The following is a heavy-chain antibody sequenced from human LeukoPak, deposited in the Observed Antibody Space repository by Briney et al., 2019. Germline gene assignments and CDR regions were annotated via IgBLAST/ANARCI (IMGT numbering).Heavy chain of an antibody. D-gene: IGHD3-22*01. J-gene: IGHJ4*02. V-gene: IGHV3-30*18. CDR2: ISYDGSNK. Sequence: GGSLRLSCAASGFTFSSYGMHWVRHAPGKGLEWVAVISYDGSNKYYADSVKGRFTISRDNSKNTLYLQMNSLRAEDTAVYYCAKERPSSGYFDYFDYWGQGTLVTVSS. CDR1: GFTFSSYG. CDR3: AKERPSSGYFDYFDY.